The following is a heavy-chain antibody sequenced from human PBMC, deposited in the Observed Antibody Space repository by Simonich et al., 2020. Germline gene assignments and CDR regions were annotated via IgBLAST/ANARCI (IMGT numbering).Heavy chain of an antibody. D-gene: IGHD2-15*01. CDR3: ARGGLADRRVVYYYYMDV. Sequence: QVQLVQSGAEVKKPGSSVKVSCKASGGTFSSSAISWVRQAPGQGLEWMGGINPILGIANNAQKFQGRVKITADKSTSTAYMELSSLRSEDTAVYYCARGGLADRRVVYYYYMDVWGKGTTVTVSS. CDR2: INPILGIA. CDR1: GGTFSSSA. J-gene: IGHJ6*03. V-gene: IGHV1-69*09.